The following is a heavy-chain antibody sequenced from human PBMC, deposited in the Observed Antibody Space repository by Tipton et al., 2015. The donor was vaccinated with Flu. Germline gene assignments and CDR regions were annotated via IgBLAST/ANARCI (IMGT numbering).Heavy chain of an antibody. CDR2: VRSITDGGAT. J-gene: IGHJ4*02. CDR3: STGARRAEAAGGTAPPSDY. V-gene: IGHV3-15*01. D-gene: IGHD6-13*01. Sequence: SLRLSCAASGFTFKYAWMNWVRQAPGKGLEWLGRVRSITDGGATDYAAPVKGRFTISRDDSINMVYLQVNSLNTGDTAVYYCSTGARRAEAAGGTAPPSDYWGQGTLVTVSS. CDR1: GFTFKYAW.